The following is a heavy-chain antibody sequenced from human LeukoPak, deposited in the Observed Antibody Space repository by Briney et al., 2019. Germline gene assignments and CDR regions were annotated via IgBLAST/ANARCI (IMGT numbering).Heavy chain of an antibody. V-gene: IGHV4-34*01. CDR3: ARGDAWGDY. D-gene: IGHD7-27*01. J-gene: IGHJ4*02. CDR1: GGSFSGYY. Sequence: SETLSLTCAVYGGSFSGYYWSWIRQPPGKGLEWIGEINHSGSTNYNPSLKSRVTISVDTSKNQFSLKLSSVTAADTAVYYCARGDAWGDYWGQGTLVTVST. CDR2: INHSGST.